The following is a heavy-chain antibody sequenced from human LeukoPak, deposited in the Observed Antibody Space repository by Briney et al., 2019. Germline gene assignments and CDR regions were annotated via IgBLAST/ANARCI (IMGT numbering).Heavy chain of an antibody. J-gene: IGHJ5*02. D-gene: IGHD4-23*01. CDR1: GGSISSYY. CDR2: IYYSGST. V-gene: IGHV4-59*01. Sequence: SETLSLTCTVSGGSISSYYWSWLRQPPGKGLEWIGYIYYSGSTNYNPSLKSRVTISVDTSKNQFSLKLSSVTAADTAVYYCARGPEPMVVTPIWFDPWGQGTLVTVSS. CDR3: ARGPEPMVVTPIWFDP.